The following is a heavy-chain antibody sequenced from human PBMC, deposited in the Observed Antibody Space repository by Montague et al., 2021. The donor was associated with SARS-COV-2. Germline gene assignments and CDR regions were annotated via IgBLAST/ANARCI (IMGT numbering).Heavy chain of an antibody. CDR3: VVVPLGPRGRGFDY. J-gene: IGHJ4*02. Sequence: SETLSLTCAVYGGSFSGYYWNWIRQPPGKGLEWIGEINHSGSTNYNPSLKSRVTISVDTSKNQFSLKLSSVTAAGTAVYYCVVVPLGPRGRGFDYWGQGTLVTVSS. V-gene: IGHV4-34*01. D-gene: IGHD2-15*01. CDR1: GGSFSGYY. CDR2: INHSGST.